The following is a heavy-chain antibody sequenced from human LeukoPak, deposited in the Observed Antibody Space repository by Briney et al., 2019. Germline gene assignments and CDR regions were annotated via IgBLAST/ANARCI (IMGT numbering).Heavy chain of an antibody. CDR1: EFTLRSYS. CDR3: ARVLLERPGIDSFDR. J-gene: IGHJ3*02. D-gene: IGHD1-1*01. Sequence: AGGSLRLSCGASEFTLRSYSMDWVRQAPGKGLEWVSHINSGSSTIYYADSVKGRFTISRDNAGNSLYLHMNSLRAEDTAVYYCARVLLERPGIDSFDRWGQGTMVTVSS. V-gene: IGHV3-48*01. CDR2: INSGSSTI.